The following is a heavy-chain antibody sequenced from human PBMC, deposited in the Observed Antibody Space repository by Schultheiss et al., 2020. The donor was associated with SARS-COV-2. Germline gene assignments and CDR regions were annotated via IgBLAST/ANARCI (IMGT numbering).Heavy chain of an antibody. CDR2: IKPDGTEK. D-gene: IGHD3-10*01. J-gene: IGHJ4*02. CDR3: ANRLDIWFGELLTFDY. V-gene: IGHV3-7*03. CDR1: GFTFGDYA. Sequence: GGSLRLSCTASGFTFGDYAMSWFRQAPGKGLEWVANIKPDGTEKWCVDSVKGRFTISRDNSKNSLYLQMNSLRAEDTAVYYCANRLDIWFGELLTFDYWGQGTLVTVSS.